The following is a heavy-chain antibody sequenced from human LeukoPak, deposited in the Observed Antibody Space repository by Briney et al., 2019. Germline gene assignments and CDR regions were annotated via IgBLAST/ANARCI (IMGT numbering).Heavy chain of an antibody. CDR3: ATGYGSGWYFDY. CDR1: GASISSSY. D-gene: IGHD6-19*01. V-gene: IGHV4-59*01. Sequence: SETLSLTCTVSGASISSSYWSWIRQPPGKGLEWIGYIYNSGTTNCNPSLKSRVTISVDTSKNQFSLKVSSVTAADTAVYYCATGYGSGWYFDYWGQGTLVTVSS. J-gene: IGHJ4*02. CDR2: IYNSGTT.